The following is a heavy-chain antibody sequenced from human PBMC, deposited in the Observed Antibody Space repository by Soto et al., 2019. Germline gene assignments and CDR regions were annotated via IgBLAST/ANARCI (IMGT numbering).Heavy chain of an antibody. J-gene: IGHJ6*03. CDR1: GFTFSSYW. Sequence: VQLVESGGGLVQPGGSLRLSCAASGFTFSSYWMHWVRQAPGKGLVWVSRINSDGSSTSYADSVKGRFTISRDNAKNTLYLQMNSLRAEDTAVYYCARAPYYGSGTRPNYYYYYMDVWGKGTTVTVSS. D-gene: IGHD3-10*01. CDR3: ARAPYYGSGTRPNYYYYYMDV. V-gene: IGHV3-74*01. CDR2: INSDGSST.